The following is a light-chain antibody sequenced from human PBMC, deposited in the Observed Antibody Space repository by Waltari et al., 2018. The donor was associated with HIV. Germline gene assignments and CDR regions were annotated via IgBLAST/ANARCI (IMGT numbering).Light chain of an antibody. CDR1: NSNIGSNF. V-gene: IGLV1-47*01. Sequence: QSVPTQPPSASGTPGQRVAISCSGSNSNIGSNFVYWYQQLPGTAPKLLIYKDNQRPSGVPARFSASKSGSSSSLAICGLRSEDEAEYYCATWDDILSGYLFGTGTKVTVL. J-gene: IGLJ1*01. CDR2: KDN. CDR3: ATWDDILSGYL.